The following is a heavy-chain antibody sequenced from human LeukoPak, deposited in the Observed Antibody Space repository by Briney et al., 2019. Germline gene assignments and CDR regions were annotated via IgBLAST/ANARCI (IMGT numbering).Heavy chain of an antibody. J-gene: IGHJ4*02. CDR2: LIGSSGST. V-gene: IGHV3-23*01. Sequence: GGSLRLSCAASGFTSTNYAMNWVRQAPGKGLEWVSILIGSSGSTDYANSVKGRFTISRDTSKNTLFLQMNSLRAEDTAIYYCAKGAYDYIEMGYFDSWGQGTLVTVSS. D-gene: IGHD5-12*01. CDR1: GFTSTNYA. CDR3: AKGAYDYIEMGYFDS.